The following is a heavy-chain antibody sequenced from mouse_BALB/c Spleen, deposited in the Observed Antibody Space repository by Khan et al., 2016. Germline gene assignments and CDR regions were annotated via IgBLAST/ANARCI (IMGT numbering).Heavy chain of an antibody. Sequence: LVKTGASVKISCKASGYPFTGYYMHWVRQSHGKSLEWIGYISCYNGATRYNQKFKDKATLTVDTSSSTAYMQFNSLTSEDSAVYYCARPHFGFDEGYYVDYWGQGTTLTVSS. CDR1: GYPFTGYY. CDR3: ARPHFGFDEGYYVDY. J-gene: IGHJ2*01. CDR2: ISCYNGAT. D-gene: IGHD2-2*01. V-gene: IGHV1S34*01.